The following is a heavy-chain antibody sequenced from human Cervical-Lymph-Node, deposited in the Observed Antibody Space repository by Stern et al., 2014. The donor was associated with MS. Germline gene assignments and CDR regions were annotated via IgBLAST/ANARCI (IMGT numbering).Heavy chain of an antibody. J-gene: IGHJ4*02. V-gene: IGHV3-30*18. D-gene: IGHD2-2*02. CDR1: GFTFSDYG. CDR2: ISHDGSKK. Sequence: VQLVQSGGGVVHPGGSLRLSCAAAGFTFSDYGMHWVRQAPGKGLEWVALISHDGSKKEYLGSGRGRFTIARDNSKNALDLQINSLRVEDTAVYSCAKDPQRGLVPAAIDSWGQGTLVTVSS. CDR3: AKDPQRGLVPAAIDS.